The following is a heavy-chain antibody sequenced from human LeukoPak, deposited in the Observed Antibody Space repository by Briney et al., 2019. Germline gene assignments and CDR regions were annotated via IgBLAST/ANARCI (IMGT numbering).Heavy chain of an antibody. D-gene: IGHD6-6*01. Sequence: SETLSLTCTVSGGSISSYYWSWIRQPAGKGLEWIGRIYTSGSTNYNPSLKSRVTMSVDTSKNQFSLKLGSVTAADTAVYYCARDQTGSMGIAARGGGFDYWGQGTLVTVSS. V-gene: IGHV4-4*07. CDR3: ARDQTGSMGIAARGGGFDY. CDR1: GGSISSYY. J-gene: IGHJ4*02. CDR2: IYTSGST.